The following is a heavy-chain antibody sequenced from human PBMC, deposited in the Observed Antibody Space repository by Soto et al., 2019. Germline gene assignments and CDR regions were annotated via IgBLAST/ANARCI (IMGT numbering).Heavy chain of an antibody. Sequence: ASVKVSCKAAGYTFTSYAMHWVRQAPGPRLEWMGWINAGNGNTKYSQKFQGRVTITRDTSASTAYMELSSLRSEDTAVYYCARDWYYYDSSGYFSYNWFDPWGQGTLVTVSS. CDR1: GYTFTSYA. J-gene: IGHJ5*02. CDR2: INAGNGNT. V-gene: IGHV1-3*01. CDR3: ARDWYYYDSSGYFSYNWFDP. D-gene: IGHD3-22*01.